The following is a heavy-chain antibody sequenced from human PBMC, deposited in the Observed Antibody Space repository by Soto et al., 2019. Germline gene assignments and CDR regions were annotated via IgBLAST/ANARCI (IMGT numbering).Heavy chain of an antibody. CDR3: ARRLLLGYGLPAESD. V-gene: IGHV1-18*01. Sequence: QVQLVQSGAEVKKPGASVKVSCKASGYTFTSYGISWVRQAPGQGLEWMGWISAYNGNTNYAQKLQGRVTLTTDTSTSTAYRERTSQRADGTAMYYGARRLLLGYGLPAESDWGQGTLVTVSS. D-gene: IGHD5-18*01. CDR1: GYTFTSYG. CDR2: ISAYNGNT. J-gene: IGHJ4*02.